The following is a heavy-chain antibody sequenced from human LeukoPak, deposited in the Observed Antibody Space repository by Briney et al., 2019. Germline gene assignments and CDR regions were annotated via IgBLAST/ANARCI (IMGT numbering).Heavy chain of an antibody. CDR1: GGTFSSYA. V-gene: IGHV1-69*04. CDR2: IIPILGIA. J-gene: IGHJ4*02. Sequence: SVKVSCKASGGTFSSYAISWVRQAPGQGLEWMGRIIPILGIANYAQKFQGRVTITADKSTSTAYMELSSLRSEDTAVYYCARDGTIKYSGSYYSYWGQGTLVTVSS. CDR3: ARDGTIKYSGSYYSY. D-gene: IGHD1-26*01.